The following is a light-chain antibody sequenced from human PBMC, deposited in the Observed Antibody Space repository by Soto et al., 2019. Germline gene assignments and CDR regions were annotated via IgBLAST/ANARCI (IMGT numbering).Light chain of an antibody. CDR3: QQYVPSPPSWT. CDR1: QSVSSSY. CDR2: VAS. Sequence: ETVLTQSPGTLSLSPGEGATLSCRASQSVSSSYLACSHQKPAKTPRFLIYVASNRATGSPDRFSGSGSGTDFTLTISRLEPEDFAVYYCQQYVPSPPSWTFGQGTKVEIK. V-gene: IGKV3-20*01. J-gene: IGKJ1*01.